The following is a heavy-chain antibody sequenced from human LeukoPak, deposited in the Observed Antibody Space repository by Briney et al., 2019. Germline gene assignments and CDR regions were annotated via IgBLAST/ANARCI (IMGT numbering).Heavy chain of an antibody. Sequence: ASVKVSCKASGYTFTSYGISWVRQAPGQGLEWMGWISAYNGNTNYAQKLQGRVTMTTDTSTSTAYMELRSLRSDDTAVYYCARAYCGGDCYLYYFDYWGQGTLVTVPS. CDR2: ISAYNGNT. J-gene: IGHJ4*02. CDR3: ARAYCGGDCYLYYFDY. CDR1: GYTFTSYG. V-gene: IGHV1-18*01. D-gene: IGHD2-21*02.